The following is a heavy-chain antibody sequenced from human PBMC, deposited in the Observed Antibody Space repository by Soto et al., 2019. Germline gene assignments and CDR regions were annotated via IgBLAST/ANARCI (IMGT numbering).Heavy chain of an antibody. J-gene: IGHJ6*02. CDR1: GFTFSSYG. D-gene: IGHD4-4*01. Sequence: GGSLRLSCAASGFTFSSYGMHWVRQAPGKGLEWVAVISYDGSNKYYADSVKGRFTISRDNSKNTLYLQMNSLRAEDTAVYYCASRTTVPYYYYYYGMDVWGQGTTVTVSS. CDR2: ISYDGSNK. CDR3: ASRTTVPYYYYYYGMDV. V-gene: IGHV3-30*03.